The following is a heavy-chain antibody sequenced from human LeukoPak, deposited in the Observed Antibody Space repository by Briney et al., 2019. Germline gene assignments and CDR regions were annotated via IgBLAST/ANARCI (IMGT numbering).Heavy chain of an antibody. V-gene: IGHV4-4*07. Sequence: PSETLSLTCTVSGGSISSYYWSWIRQPAGKGLEWIGRIYTSGSTNYNPSLKSRVTMSVDTSKNQFSLKLSSVTAADTAVYYCARDPHQYCSGGSCYYSWFDPWGQGTLVTVSS. CDR2: IYTSGST. J-gene: IGHJ5*02. CDR1: GGSISSYY. D-gene: IGHD2-15*01. CDR3: ARDPHQYCSGGSCYYSWFDP.